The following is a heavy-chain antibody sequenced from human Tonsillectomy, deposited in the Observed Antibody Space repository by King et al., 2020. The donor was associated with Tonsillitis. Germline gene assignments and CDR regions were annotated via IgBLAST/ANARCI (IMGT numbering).Heavy chain of an antibody. Sequence: QLVQSGAEVKKPGATVKISCKVSGYTFTDSYIHWVHQASAKGLEWMGLVDPEDGETSYAEKFQGRLTITADTSTDTAYMELSSLRSEDTAVYYCAVTTTLTRPLDPWGQGTLVTVSS. CDR3: AVTTTLTRPLDP. V-gene: IGHV1-69-2*01. CDR2: VDPEDGET. J-gene: IGHJ5*02. CDR1: GYTFTDSY. D-gene: IGHD4-17*01.